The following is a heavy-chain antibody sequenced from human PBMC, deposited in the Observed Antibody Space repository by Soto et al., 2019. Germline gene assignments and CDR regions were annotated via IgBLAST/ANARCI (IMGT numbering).Heavy chain of an antibody. CDR3: ARLVTDWFDP. V-gene: IGHV3-66*01. Sequence: EVQLVESGGGLVQPGRSLRISCAASGFTFDDYAMHWVRQAPGKGLEWVSGIYSGGSTYYADSVKGRFTISRDNSKNTLYLQMNSLRAEDTAVYYCARLVTDWFDPWGQGTLVTVSS. D-gene: IGHD5-18*01. CDR1: GFTFDDYA. J-gene: IGHJ5*02. CDR2: IYSGGST.